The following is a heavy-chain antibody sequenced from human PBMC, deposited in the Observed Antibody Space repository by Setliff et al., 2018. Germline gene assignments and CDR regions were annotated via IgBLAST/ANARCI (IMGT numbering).Heavy chain of an antibody. CDR3: ARDRVLYSSGWYDS. J-gene: IGHJ5*01. Sequence: SETLSLTCTVSGGSTSSYYWSWIRQPPGKGLEWIGYIYYSGSTNYNPSLKSRVTISVDTSKNQFSLKLTSVTAADTAVYYCARDRVLYSSGWYDSWSQGTLVTVSS. V-gene: IGHV4-59*12. CDR2: IYYSGST. CDR1: GGSTSSYY. D-gene: IGHD6-19*01.